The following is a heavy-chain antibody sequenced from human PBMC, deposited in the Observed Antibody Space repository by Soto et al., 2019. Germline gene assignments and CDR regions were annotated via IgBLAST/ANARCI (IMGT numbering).Heavy chain of an antibody. Sequence: PGVSLRLSFAASGFTFSTYAMHWFRQAPGKGLEWVAVISYDGSNKYYADSVKGRFTISRDNSKNTLYLQMNSLRAEDTALYYCARAAHASGWYFFDYWGQGALVTVSS. V-gene: IGHV3-30-3*01. CDR1: GFTFSTYA. CDR2: ISYDGSNK. CDR3: ARAAHASGWYFFDY. D-gene: IGHD6-19*01. J-gene: IGHJ4*02.